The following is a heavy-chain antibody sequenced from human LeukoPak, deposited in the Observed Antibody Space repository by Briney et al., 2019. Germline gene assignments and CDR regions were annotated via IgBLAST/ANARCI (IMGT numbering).Heavy chain of an antibody. CDR1: GFTFNNYA. D-gene: IGHD2-2*01. Sequence: GGSLRLSCAAYGFTFNNYAMNWVRQAPGKGLESVSSICGNCGTAYYVDSVKGRFTISRYNSKNTLYRQMNSLRPEDTAVYYCAKHYCSDASCSVFSFDSWGQGTLVTVS. CDR2: ICGNCGTA. CDR3: AKHYCSDASCSVFSFDS. J-gene: IGHJ4*02. V-gene: IGHV3-23*01.